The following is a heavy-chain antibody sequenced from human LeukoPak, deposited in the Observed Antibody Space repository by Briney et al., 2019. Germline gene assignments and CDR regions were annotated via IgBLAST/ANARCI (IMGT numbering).Heavy chain of an antibody. CDR1: GGSISSSSYY. CDR2: IYYSGST. D-gene: IGHD6-13*01. CDR3: ARRFQWKQLALFDY. V-gene: IGHV4-39*01. Sequence: SETLSLTCTVSGGSISSSSYYWGWIRQPPGKGLEWIGSIYYSGSTYYNPSLKSRVTISVDTSKNQFSLKLSSVTAADTAVYYCARRFQWKQLALFDYWGQGTLVTVSS. J-gene: IGHJ4*02.